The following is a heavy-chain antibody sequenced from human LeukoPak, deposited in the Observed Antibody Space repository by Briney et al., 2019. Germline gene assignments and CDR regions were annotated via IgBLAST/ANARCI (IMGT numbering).Heavy chain of an antibody. Sequence: ASVKVSCKASGYTLISYYMHWVRQAPGKGREWMGGFDPEDGETIYAQKFQGRVTMTEDTSTDTAYMELSSLRSEDTAVYYCATRYQLIWGEYYFDYWGQGTLVTVSS. CDR3: ATRYQLIWGEYYFDY. CDR1: GYTLISYY. CDR2: FDPEDGET. J-gene: IGHJ4*02. V-gene: IGHV1-24*01. D-gene: IGHD2-2*01.